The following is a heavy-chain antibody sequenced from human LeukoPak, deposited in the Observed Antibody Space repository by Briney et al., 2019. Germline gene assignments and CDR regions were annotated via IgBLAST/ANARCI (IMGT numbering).Heavy chain of an antibody. J-gene: IGHJ2*01. D-gene: IGHD3-22*01. Sequence: PGGSLRLSCAASGFTFSSYEMNWVRQAPGKGLEWVSYISSSGSTVYYADSVKGRFNISRDNAKNSLYLQMNSLRAEDTAVYYCASGSGSYWYFDLWGRGTLVTVSS. CDR2: ISSSGSTV. CDR3: ASGSGSYWYFDL. CDR1: GFTFSSYE. V-gene: IGHV3-48*03.